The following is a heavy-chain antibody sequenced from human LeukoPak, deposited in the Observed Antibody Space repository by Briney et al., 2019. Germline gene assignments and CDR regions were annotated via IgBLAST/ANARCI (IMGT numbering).Heavy chain of an antibody. Sequence: AGGSLRLSCAASGFTFSSYSMNWVRQAPGKGLEWVSSISSSSSYIYYADSVKGRFTISRDNAKNSLYLQMNSLRAEDTAVYYCARSGHSSSWYALDYWGQGTLVTVSS. CDR2: ISSSSSYI. V-gene: IGHV3-21*01. J-gene: IGHJ4*02. CDR1: GFTFSSYS. CDR3: ARSGHSSSWYALDY. D-gene: IGHD6-13*01.